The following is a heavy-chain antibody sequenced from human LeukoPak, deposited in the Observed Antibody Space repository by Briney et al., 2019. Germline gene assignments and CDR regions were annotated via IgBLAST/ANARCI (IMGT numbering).Heavy chain of an antibody. V-gene: IGHV4-39*07. CDR3: ARVHTIFGYMDV. CDR2: IYYSGST. J-gene: IGHJ6*03. CDR1: GGSINSSSYY. D-gene: IGHD3-3*01. Sequence: SETLSLTCTVSGGSINSSSYYWGWIRQPPGKGLEWIGSIYYSGSTYYNPSLKSRVTMSVDTSKNQFSLKLSSVTAADTAVYYCARVHTIFGYMDVWGKGTMVTVSS.